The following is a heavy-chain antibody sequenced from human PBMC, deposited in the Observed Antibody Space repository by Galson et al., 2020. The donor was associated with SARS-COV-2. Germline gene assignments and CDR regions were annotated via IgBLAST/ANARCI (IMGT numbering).Heavy chain of an antibody. CDR2: IYYSGST. Sequence: SKTLSLPCTVPGGSISSRSYYWGWIRQPPGKGLEWIGSIYYSGSTYYNPSLKSRVTISVDTSKNQFSLKLSSVTAADTAVYYCARETRDITIFGVGIPPPGTPFDYWGQGTLVTVSS. V-gene: IGHV4-39*07. CDR1: GGSISSRSYY. CDR3: ARETRDITIFGVGIPPPGTPFDY. D-gene: IGHD3-3*01. J-gene: IGHJ4*02.